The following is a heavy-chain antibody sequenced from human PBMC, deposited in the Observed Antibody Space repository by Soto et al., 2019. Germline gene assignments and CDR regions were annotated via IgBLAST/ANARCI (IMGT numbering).Heavy chain of an antibody. J-gene: IGHJ4*02. CDR1: GASISTFS. CDR3: ARESIMWGFDY. CDR2: INYSGST. Sequence: PSETLSLTCTVSGASISTFSWSWIRQPPGKGLEWIGYINYSGSTNYNPSLKSRVTISVDTAKNKFSLKLTSVTAADTAVYYCARESIMWGFDYWGQGTLVTVSS. D-gene: IGHD3-16*01. V-gene: IGHV4-59*01.